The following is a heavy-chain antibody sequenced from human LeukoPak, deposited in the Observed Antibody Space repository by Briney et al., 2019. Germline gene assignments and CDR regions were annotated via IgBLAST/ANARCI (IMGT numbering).Heavy chain of an antibody. CDR1: GFTFDDYG. Sequence: SGGSLRLSCAASGFTFDDYGMSWVRQAPGKGLEWVSGINWNGGSTGYADSVKGRFTISRDNAKNSLYLQMNSLRAEDTALYYRASGSGSGYYYFVYWGQGTLVTVSS. CDR2: INWNGGST. J-gene: IGHJ4*02. CDR3: ASGSGSGYYYFVY. D-gene: IGHD3-22*01. V-gene: IGHV3-20*04.